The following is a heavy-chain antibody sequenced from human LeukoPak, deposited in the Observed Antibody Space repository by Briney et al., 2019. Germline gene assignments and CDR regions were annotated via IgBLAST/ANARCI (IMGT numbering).Heavy chain of an antibody. CDR3: ARNPSHGKTGHYAFDF. J-gene: IGHJ3*01. V-gene: IGHV1-3*04. CDR1: GYTLTNYG. D-gene: IGHD1-1*01. CDR2: INTANGDT. Sequence: ASVKVSCKASGYTLTNYGMHWVRQAPGQRLEWMAWINTANGDTKYSQKFQDRVTITRDTSATIVYMELSSLTFEDTAVFYCARNPSHGKTGHYAFDFWGQGKKVTVSS.